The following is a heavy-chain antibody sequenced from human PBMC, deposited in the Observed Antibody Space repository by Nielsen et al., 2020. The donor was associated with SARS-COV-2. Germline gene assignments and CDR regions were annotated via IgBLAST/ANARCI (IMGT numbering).Heavy chain of an antibody. CDR3: ARSYSSYYYYGTDV. CDR2: VFHSGST. J-gene: IGHJ6*02. D-gene: IGHD1-26*01. CDR1: GASVSSGGYY. Sequence: SETLSLTCTVSGASVSSGGYYWNWIRQHPGKGLEWIGYVFHSGSTSYNPSLKSRHTMSIDTSKNQFSLKLTSVTAADTAVYHCARSYSSYYYYGTDVWGQGTTVTVSS. V-gene: IGHV4-31*03.